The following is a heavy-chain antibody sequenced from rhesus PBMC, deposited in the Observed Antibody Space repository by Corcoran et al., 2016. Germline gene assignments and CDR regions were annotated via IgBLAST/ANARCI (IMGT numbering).Heavy chain of an antibody. D-gene: IGHD1-20*01. CDR1: GGSISSHY. J-gene: IGHJ6*01. V-gene: IGHV4-173*01. Sequence: QLQLQESGPGLVKPSETLSLTCAVSGGSISSHYWSWIRQPPGKGLEWIGRSSGSGGSTEYNPPHKSRVTMSTGTSKNQFSLKLSSVTAAYTAVYYCARRSWNKGGLDSWGQGVVVTVSS. CDR2: SSGSGGST. CDR3: ARRSWNKGGLDS.